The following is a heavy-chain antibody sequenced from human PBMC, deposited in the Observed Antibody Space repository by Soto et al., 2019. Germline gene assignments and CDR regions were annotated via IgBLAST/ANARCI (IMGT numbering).Heavy chain of an antibody. CDR1: GGSISSYY. V-gene: IGHV4-59*01. D-gene: IGHD2-21*02. Sequence: SETLSLTCTVSGGSISSYYWSWIRQPPGKGLEWIGDIYYSGSTNYNPSLKSRVTISVDTSKNHFSLKLSSVTAADTAVYYCARMAYCGGDCSVFDYWGQGTLVTVSS. CDR2: IYYSGST. CDR3: ARMAYCGGDCSVFDY. J-gene: IGHJ4*02.